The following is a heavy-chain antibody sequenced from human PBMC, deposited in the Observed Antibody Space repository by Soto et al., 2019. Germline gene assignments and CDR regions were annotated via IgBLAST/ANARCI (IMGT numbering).Heavy chain of an antibody. CDR3: ARESSGYYRPVYVDY. Sequence: GGSLRLSCAASGFTFSDYYMSWIRQAPGKGLEWVSCLSSSSCSTNYADCVKGRFTISRDNAKNSLYLQMNSLRAEDTAVYYCARESSGYYRPVYVDYWGQGTLVIVCS. CDR2: LSSSSCST. CDR1: GFTFSDYY. D-gene: IGHD3-22*01. J-gene: IGHJ4*02. V-gene: IGHV3-11*06.